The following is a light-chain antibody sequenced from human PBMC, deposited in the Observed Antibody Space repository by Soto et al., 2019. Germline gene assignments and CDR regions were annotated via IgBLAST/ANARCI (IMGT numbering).Light chain of an antibody. Sequence: ETVMTQSPATLSVSPGERATLSCRASQSVNRSLCWYLHKPSQSPSLLTYGASTRTTGIAARFSGNGSGTEFTLTISRLQYEDFAVYYCQQYNNGPPGTVGQGTNVDIK. CDR2: GAS. CDR3: QQYNNGPPGT. V-gene: IGKV3-15*01. J-gene: IGKJ1*01. CDR1: QSVNRS.